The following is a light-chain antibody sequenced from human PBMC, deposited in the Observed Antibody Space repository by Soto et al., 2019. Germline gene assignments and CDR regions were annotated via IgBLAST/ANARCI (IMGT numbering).Light chain of an antibody. CDR3: QHYGGSFI. CDR2: NTS. Sequence: EIVLPQSPGPLSLSPGEGATVSCSFSQSINSKSLVWYQRKFGQAPRLLIYNTSSRATGIPDRFSGSGSGTDFTLSISRLEPEDFAVYYCQHYGGSFIFGPGTKVDIK. CDR1: QSINSKS. V-gene: IGKV3-20*01. J-gene: IGKJ3*01.